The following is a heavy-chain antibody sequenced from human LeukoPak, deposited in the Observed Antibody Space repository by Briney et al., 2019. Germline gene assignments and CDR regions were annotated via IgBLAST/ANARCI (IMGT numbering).Heavy chain of an antibody. J-gene: IGHJ4*02. CDR1: GFTFSSYA. CDR2: ISGSGGST. D-gene: IGHD2-2*02. V-gene: IGHV3-23*01. Sequence: GGSLRLSCAASGFTFSSYAMSWVRQAPGEGLEWVSAISGSGGSTYYADSVKGRFTISRDNSKNTLYLQMNSLRAEDTAVYYCAKDNRYCSSTSCYNYWGQGTLVTVSS. CDR3: AKDNRYCSSTSCYNY.